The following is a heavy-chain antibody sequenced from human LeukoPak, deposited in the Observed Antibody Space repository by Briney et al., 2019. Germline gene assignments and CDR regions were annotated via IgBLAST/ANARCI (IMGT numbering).Heavy chain of an antibody. CDR3: AKMPVSYSSGWTNFDY. CDR1: GFTFSNYA. CDR2: ISGSGSST. D-gene: IGHD6-19*01. V-gene: IGHV3-23*01. Sequence: GGSLRLSCAVSGFTFSNYAMSWVRQAPGKGLEWVSGISGSGSSTYYADSVKGRFTISRDNSKNTLYLQMNSLRAGDTAVYFCAKMPVSYSSGWTNFDYWGQGTLVTVSS. J-gene: IGHJ4*02.